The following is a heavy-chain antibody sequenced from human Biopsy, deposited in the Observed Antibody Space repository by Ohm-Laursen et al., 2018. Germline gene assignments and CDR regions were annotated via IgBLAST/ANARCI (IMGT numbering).Heavy chain of an antibody. V-gene: IGHV1-2*02. Sequence: SVKVSCKASGYTFTGYHVHWVRQAPGQGLEWMGWINAKTGATNYAQKFQGRVTMTRDTSISTAYVDLSSLRSDDTAVYYCTRGGYYYDSLAYYYWFDPWGQGTLVIVSS. CDR2: INAKTGAT. D-gene: IGHD3-22*01. J-gene: IGHJ5*02. CDR1: GYTFTGYH. CDR3: TRGGYYYDSLAYYYWFDP.